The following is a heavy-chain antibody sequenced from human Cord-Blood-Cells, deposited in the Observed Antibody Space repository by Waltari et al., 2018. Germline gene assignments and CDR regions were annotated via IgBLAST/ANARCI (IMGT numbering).Heavy chain of an antibody. D-gene: IGHD6-13*01. CDR1: GGSISSYY. Sequence: QVQLQESGPGLVKPSETLSLTCTVSGGSISSYYWSWIRQPAGKGLEWIGRIYTSGSTNYNPSLKSRVTMSVDTSKNQFSLKLSSVTAADTAVYYCARGIAAAASPEYFQHWGQGTLVTVSS. V-gene: IGHV4-4*07. CDR2: IYTSGST. J-gene: IGHJ1*01. CDR3: ARGIAAAASPEYFQH.